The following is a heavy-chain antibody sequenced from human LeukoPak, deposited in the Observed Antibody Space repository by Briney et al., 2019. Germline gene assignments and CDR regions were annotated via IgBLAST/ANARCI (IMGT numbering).Heavy chain of an antibody. D-gene: IGHD2-15*01. CDR1: GFTFRTYA. CDR3: ARDRPTGASRVFVVE. J-gene: IGHJ4*02. CDR2: MSSGSSYI. Sequence: GESLRLSCTASGFTFRTYAMTWVRQAPGKRLEWISSMSSGSSYIYYADSVRGRFTISRDNAKHSLSLEMNNLRAEDTAMYYCARDRPTGASRVFVVEWGQGTLVTVSS. V-gene: IGHV3-21*01.